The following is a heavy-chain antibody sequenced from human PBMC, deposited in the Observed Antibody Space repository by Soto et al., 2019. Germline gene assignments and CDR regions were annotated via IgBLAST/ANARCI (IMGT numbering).Heavy chain of an antibody. D-gene: IGHD2-2*01. V-gene: IGHV1-69*01. J-gene: IGHJ6*01. CDR3: ARSQVISTSLEISYYYYYGMDV. Sequence: QVQLVQSGAEVKKPGASVNVSCKASGGTFSSYAISWVRQAPGQGLEWMGGFIPISGTATYAQKFQGRVTSTADEPTSTAYMGLSRLRSEHTAVYYCARSQVISTSLEISYYYYYGMDVWGQGTTVTVSS. CDR1: GGTFSSYA. CDR2: FIPISGTA.